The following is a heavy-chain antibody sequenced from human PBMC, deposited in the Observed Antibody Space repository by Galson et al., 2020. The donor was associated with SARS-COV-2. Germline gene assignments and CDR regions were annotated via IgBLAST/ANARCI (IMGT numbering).Heavy chain of an antibody. CDR1: GFEFSDAW. CDR3: TLGHFDWL. Sequence: GGSLRLSCAVSGFEFSDAWMTWVRQAPGKGLECVGRIKSKAAGGTTDYAAPVKGRFTISRDDSKNTLYLQMNSLKAEDTAVYYCTLGHFDWLGGQGTLVTVSS. V-gene: IGHV3-15*01. J-gene: IGHJ1*01. CDR2: IKSKAAGGTT. D-gene: IGHD3-9*01.